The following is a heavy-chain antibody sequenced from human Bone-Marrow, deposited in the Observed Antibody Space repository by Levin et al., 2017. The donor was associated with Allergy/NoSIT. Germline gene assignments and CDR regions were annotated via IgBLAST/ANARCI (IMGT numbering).Heavy chain of an antibody. Sequence: VASVKVSCKSSGYTFTKYYIHWVRQAPGQGPEWVGVIDPSSGDTSYAQKFQGRVTMTSDTSSSTVHMDLTSLTSEDTAVYYCARDYSNNYYSSYYYYGMDVWGQGTTVTVSS. D-gene: IGHD1-26*01. J-gene: IGHJ6*02. CDR1: GYTFTKYY. CDR3: ARDYSNNYYSSYYYYGMDV. V-gene: IGHV1-46*01. CDR2: IDPSSGDT.